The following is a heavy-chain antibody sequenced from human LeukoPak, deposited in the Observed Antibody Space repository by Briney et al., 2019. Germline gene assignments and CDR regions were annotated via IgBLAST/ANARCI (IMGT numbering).Heavy chain of an antibody. D-gene: IGHD1-1*01. Sequence: PSETLSLTCTVYGGSISSYYWRWLRQPPGKGGERIGYIYYSGSTNYNPSLKSRLTISVDTSKNQFSLKLSSVTAADTAVYYCARLPTGLQNAFDIWGQGTMVTVSS. CDR2: IYYSGST. CDR1: GGSISSYY. J-gene: IGHJ3*02. CDR3: ARLPTGLQNAFDI. V-gene: IGHV4-59*01.